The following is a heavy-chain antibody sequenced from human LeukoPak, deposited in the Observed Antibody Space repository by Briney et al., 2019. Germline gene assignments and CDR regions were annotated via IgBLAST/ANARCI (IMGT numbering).Heavy chain of an antibody. Sequence: GGSLRLSCAASGFTFSSYAMHWVRQAPGKGLEWVAVISYDGSNKYYADSVKGRFTISRDNSKNTLYLQMNSLRAEDTAVYYCVKDVITAVAGFDYWGQGTLVTVSS. J-gene: IGHJ4*02. V-gene: IGHV3-30-3*01. CDR1: GFTFSSYA. D-gene: IGHD6-19*01. CDR3: VKDVITAVAGFDY. CDR2: ISYDGSNK.